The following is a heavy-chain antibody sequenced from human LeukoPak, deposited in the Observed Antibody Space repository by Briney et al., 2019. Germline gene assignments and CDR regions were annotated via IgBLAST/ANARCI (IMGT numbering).Heavy chain of an antibody. CDR2: INYSGDT. CDR3: ARGGYSGSDWTT. CDR1: GGSISSYY. Sequence: SSETLSLTCTVSGGSISSYYWSWIRQPPGKGLEWIAYINYSGDTRYNPSLKSRVTISVDTSKSQFSLKVSSVTAADTAVYYCARGGYSGSDWTTWGQGTLVTVSS. D-gene: IGHD5-12*01. J-gene: IGHJ5*02. V-gene: IGHV4-59*01.